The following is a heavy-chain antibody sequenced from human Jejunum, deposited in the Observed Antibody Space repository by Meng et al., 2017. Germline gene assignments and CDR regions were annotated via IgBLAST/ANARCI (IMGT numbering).Heavy chain of an antibody. V-gene: IGHV1-2*02. CDR3: ARSWIEIWTPDFAY. D-gene: IGHD5-12*01. Sequence: ASVKVSCKASGYSFTGYKMHWVRQVPGQGLEWMGWINGNNGATNYAQKFQGRVTMTRDTSISTTYMEVSRLTFDDTAVFYCARSWIEIWTPDFAYWGQGKLVNGAS. CDR2: INGNNGAT. J-gene: IGHJ4*02. CDR1: GYSFTGYK.